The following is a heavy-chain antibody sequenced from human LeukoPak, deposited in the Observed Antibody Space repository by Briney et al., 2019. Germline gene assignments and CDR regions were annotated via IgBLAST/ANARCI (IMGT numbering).Heavy chain of an antibody. CDR1: DYIFTSYG. CDR3: ARRGSMVRGDFYYMDV. D-gene: IGHD3-10*01. CDR2: ISGYNGLT. V-gene: IGHV1-18*01. Sequence: ASVTVSYKASDYIFTSYGISWVRQAPGQGLEWMAWISGYNGLTNYAQKFQGRVTFTIDTSSTTAYMELTSLRSDDTAVYYCARRGSMVRGDFYYMDVWGKGTTVTVSS. J-gene: IGHJ6*03.